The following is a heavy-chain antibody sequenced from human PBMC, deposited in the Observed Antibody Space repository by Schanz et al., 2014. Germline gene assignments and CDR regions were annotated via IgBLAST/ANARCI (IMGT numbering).Heavy chain of an antibody. Sequence: EVQLVESGGGLVKPGGSLRLSCATSGFTLNNAWMNWVRQAPGKGLQWVARIKSKTDGGTRDYAAPVKGRFTISTDDSKNTVYLQMNSLQTEDTPVYYCTADLWFGAVWGVWWGQGTLXTVSS. V-gene: IGHV3-15*01. CDR1: GFTLNNAW. J-gene: IGHJ4*02. CDR2: IKSKTDGGTR. D-gene: IGHD3-10*01. CDR3: TADLWFGAVWGVW.